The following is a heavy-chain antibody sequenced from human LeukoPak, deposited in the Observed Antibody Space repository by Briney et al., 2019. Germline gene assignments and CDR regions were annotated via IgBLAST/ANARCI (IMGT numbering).Heavy chain of an antibody. CDR1: GGSISSYY. CDR3: AREASTYYYGPDAFDI. J-gene: IGHJ3*02. Sequence: SETLSLTCTVSGGSISSYYWSWIRQPAGKGLEWIGRIYTSGSTNYNPSLKCRVTMSVDTSKYQFSLKLSSVTAADTAVYYCAREASTYYYGPDAFDIWGQGTMVTVSS. V-gene: IGHV4-4*07. D-gene: IGHD3-10*01. CDR2: IYTSGST.